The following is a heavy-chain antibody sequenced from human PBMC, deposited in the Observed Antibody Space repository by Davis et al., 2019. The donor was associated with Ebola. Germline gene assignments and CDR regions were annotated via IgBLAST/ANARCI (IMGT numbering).Heavy chain of an antibody. D-gene: IGHD2-2*01. CDR1: GFTFSSHS. Sequence: ESLKISCAASGFTFSSHSMNWVRQAPGKGLEWVSSISSSSSYIYYADSVKGRFTISRDNAKNSLYLQMNSLRAEDTAVYYCARDRCSSTSCPLVYYYYYGMDVWGQGTTVTVSS. J-gene: IGHJ6*02. CDR2: ISSSSSYI. V-gene: IGHV3-21*01. CDR3: ARDRCSSTSCPLVYYYYYGMDV.